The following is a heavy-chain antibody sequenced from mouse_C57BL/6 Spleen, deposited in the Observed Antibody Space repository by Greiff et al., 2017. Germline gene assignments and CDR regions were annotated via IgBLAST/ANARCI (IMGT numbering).Heavy chain of an antibody. V-gene: IGHV5-6*02. J-gene: IGHJ3*01. CDR3: ARPSYGSSPAWFAY. CDR1: GFTFSSYG. Sequence: EVKLEESGGDLVKPGGSLKLSCAASGFTFSSYGMSWVRQTPDKRLEWVATISSGGSYTYYPDRVKGRFTISRDNAKNTLYLQLSSLKTEDTAMYYWARPSYGSSPAWFAYWGQGTLVTVSA. D-gene: IGHD1-1*01. CDR2: ISSGGSYT.